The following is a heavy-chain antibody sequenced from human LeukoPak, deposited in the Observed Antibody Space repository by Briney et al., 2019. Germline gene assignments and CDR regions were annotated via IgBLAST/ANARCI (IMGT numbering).Heavy chain of an antibody. D-gene: IGHD4-17*01. CDR2: ISSSSSYI. CDR1: GFTFSSYS. V-gene: IGHV3-21*01. Sequence: GGSLRLSCAASGFTFSSYSMNWVRQAPGKGLEWVSSISSSSSYIYYADSVKGRFTISRDNAKNSLYLQMNSLRAEDTAVYYCARLYGDYGDAFDIWGQGTMVTVSS. CDR3: ARLYGDYGDAFDI. J-gene: IGHJ3*02.